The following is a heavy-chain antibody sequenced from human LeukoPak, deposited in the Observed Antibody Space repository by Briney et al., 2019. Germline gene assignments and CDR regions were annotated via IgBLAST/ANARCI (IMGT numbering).Heavy chain of an antibody. CDR2: IYYSGST. CDR1: GGSISSSSYY. Sequence: PSETLSLTCTVSGGSISSSSYYWGWIRQPPGKGLEWIGSIYYSGSTYYNPSLKSRFTISVDTSKNQFSLKLSSVTAADTAVYYCAGGGRDFDYWGQGTLVTVSS. J-gene: IGHJ4*02. CDR3: AGGGRDFDY. V-gene: IGHV4-39*07.